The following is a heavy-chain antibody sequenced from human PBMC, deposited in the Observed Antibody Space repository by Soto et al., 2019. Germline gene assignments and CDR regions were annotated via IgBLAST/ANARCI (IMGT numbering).Heavy chain of an antibody. J-gene: IGHJ6*02. Sequence: GGSQRLSCASSGCPFSSYRMHLVRQDQGKGLEWVAVISYDGSNKYYADSVKGRFTISRDNSKNTLYLQMNSLRAEDTAVYYCAKDRLMAVAGEYYYYYYGMDVWGQGTTVTVSS. CDR3: AKDRLMAVAGEYYYYYYGMDV. V-gene: IGHV3-30*18. CDR2: ISYDGSNK. CDR1: GCPFSSYR. D-gene: IGHD6-19*01.